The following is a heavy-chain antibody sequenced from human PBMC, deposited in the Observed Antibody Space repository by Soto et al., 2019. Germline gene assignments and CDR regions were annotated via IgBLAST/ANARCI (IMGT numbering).Heavy chain of an antibody. CDR2: INHSGST. V-gene: IGHV4-34*01. D-gene: IGHD6-6*01. Sequence: QVQLQQWGAGLLKPSETLSLTCAVYGGSFSSYYWSWIRQPPGKGLEWIGEINHSGSTNYNPSLKGRVTISVDPSKNQFSLKLSSVTAADTAVYYCARTSRFDYWGQGTLVTVSS. CDR1: GGSFSSYY. CDR3: ARTSRFDY. J-gene: IGHJ4*02.